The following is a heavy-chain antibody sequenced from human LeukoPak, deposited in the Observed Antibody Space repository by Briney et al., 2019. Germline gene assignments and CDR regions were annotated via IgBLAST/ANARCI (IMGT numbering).Heavy chain of an antibody. Sequence: SETLSLTCTVPGGSISSGSYYWSWIRQPAGKGLEWIGRIYTSGSTNYNPSLKSRVTISVDTSKNQFSLKLSSVTAADTAVYYCARDRGLPRAFDIWGQGTMVTVSS. CDR2: IYTSGST. CDR3: ARDRGLPRAFDI. V-gene: IGHV4-61*02. CDR1: GGSISSGSYY. D-gene: IGHD3-10*01. J-gene: IGHJ3*02.